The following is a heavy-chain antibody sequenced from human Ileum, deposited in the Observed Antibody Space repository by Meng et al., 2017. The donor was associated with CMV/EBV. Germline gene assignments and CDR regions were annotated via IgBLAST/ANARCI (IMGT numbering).Heavy chain of an antibody. V-gene: IGHV3-48*03. CDR2: IFSSGNPI. J-gene: IGHJ5*01. D-gene: IGHD1-1*01. CDR1: GFIFSDYE. CDR3: AKSQPSTTTVRGWFDS. Sequence: GGSLRLSCAASGFIFSDYEMNWVRQAPGKGLEWVSYIFSSGNPIFYADSVRGRFTVSRDNAKNSLYLQMNSLRVEDTAVYYCAKSQPSTTTVRGWFDSWGQGTLVTVSS.